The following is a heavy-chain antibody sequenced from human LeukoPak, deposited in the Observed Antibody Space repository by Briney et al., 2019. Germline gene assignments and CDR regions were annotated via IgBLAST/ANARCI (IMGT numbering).Heavy chain of an antibody. CDR1: GFTFTDYV. Sequence: GGSLRLSCAASGFTFTDYVMGWVRQAPGKGLEWVSVISGSGGSTYYADSVKGRFIISRDNSENTLHLQMNSLRAEGTAVYYCARGGGTVTFVDYYYYMDVWGKGTTVTVSS. V-gene: IGHV3-23*01. D-gene: IGHD4-17*01. CDR2: ISGSGGST. CDR3: ARGGGTVTFVDYYYYMDV. J-gene: IGHJ6*03.